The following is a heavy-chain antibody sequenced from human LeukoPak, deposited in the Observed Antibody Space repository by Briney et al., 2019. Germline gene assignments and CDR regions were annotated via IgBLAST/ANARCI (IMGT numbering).Heavy chain of an antibody. D-gene: IGHD5-24*01. V-gene: IGHV4-39*07. CDR3: ARGRDGYTVGY. Sequence: SETLSLTCIVSGGSISSSSYYWGWIRQPPGKGLEWIGSIYYSGSTYYNPSLKSRVTISVDTSKNQFSLKLRSVTAADTAVYYCARGRDGYTVGYWGQGTLVTVSS. CDR2: IYYSGST. CDR1: GGSISSSSYY. J-gene: IGHJ4*02.